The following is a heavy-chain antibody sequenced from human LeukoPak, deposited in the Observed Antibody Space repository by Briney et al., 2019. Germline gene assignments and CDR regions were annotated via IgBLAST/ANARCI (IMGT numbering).Heavy chain of an antibody. CDR1: GFTFSSYA. J-gene: IGHJ5*02. Sequence: GGSLRLSCAASGFTFSSYAMSWVRQAPGKGLEWVAFIRYDGSNKYYADSVKGRFTISRDNSKNTLYLQMNSLRAEDTAVYYCAKDRTRYYGSGNWFDPWGQGTLVTVSS. CDR3: AKDRTRYYGSGNWFDP. CDR2: IRYDGSNK. V-gene: IGHV3-30*02. D-gene: IGHD3-10*01.